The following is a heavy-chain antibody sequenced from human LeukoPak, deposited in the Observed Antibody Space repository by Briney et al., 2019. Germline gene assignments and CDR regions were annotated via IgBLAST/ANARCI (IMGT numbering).Heavy chain of an antibody. D-gene: IGHD5-12*01. J-gene: IGHJ3*02. V-gene: IGHV4-59*01. CDR1: GGSISSYY. Sequence: AETLSLTCTVSGGSISSYYWSWVRQPPGKGLEWIGYINYSGSTNYNPSFKSRVTISVETSTNQFSLKLSSVTAADTAVYYCASREGGEGGYDDDAFDIWGQETMVTVS. CDR3: ASREGGEGGYDDDAFDI. CDR2: INYSGST.